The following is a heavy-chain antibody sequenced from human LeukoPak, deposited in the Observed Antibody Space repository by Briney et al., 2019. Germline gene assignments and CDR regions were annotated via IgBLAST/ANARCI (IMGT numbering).Heavy chain of an antibody. D-gene: IGHD6-19*01. CDR3: ARLYSSGWYGGFYYYYGMDV. Sequence: SETLSLTCTVSGGSISSYYWSWIRQPPGKGLEWIGYIYYSGSTNYNPSLKSRVTISVDTSKNQFSLKLSSVTAADTAVYYCARLYSSGWYGGFYYYYGMDVWGQGTTVTVPS. CDR1: GGSISSYY. V-gene: IGHV4-59*01. J-gene: IGHJ6*02. CDR2: IYYSGST.